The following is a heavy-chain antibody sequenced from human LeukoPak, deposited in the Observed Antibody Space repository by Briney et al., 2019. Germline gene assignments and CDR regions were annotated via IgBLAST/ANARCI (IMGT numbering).Heavy chain of an antibody. Sequence: GGSLRLSCAASGFTFSSYAMSWVRQAPGKGLEWVSAISGSGGSTYYADSVKGRFTISRDNSKNTLYLQMNSLRAEDTAVYYCANTPGDRRSPFDYWGQGTLVTVSS. CDR3: ANTPGDRRSPFDY. J-gene: IGHJ4*02. V-gene: IGHV3-23*01. CDR2: ISGSGGST. CDR1: GFTFSSYA. D-gene: IGHD1-26*01.